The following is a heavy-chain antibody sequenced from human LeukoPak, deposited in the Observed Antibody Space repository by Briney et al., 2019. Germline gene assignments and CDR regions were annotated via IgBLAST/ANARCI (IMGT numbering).Heavy chain of an antibody. CDR1: GGSISSGSYY. J-gene: IGHJ4*02. CDR3: ARGRGYSYGQNDY. CDR2: IYTSGST. D-gene: IGHD5-18*01. Sequence: PSQTLSLTCTVSGGSISSGSYYWSWIRQPAGKGLEWIGRIYTSGSTNYNPSLKSRVTISVDTSKNQFSPKLSSVTAADTAVYYCARGRGYSYGQNDYWGQGTLVTVSS. V-gene: IGHV4-61*02.